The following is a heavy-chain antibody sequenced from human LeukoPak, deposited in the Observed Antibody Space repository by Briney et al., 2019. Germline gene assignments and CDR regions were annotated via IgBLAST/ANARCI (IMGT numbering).Heavy chain of an antibody. CDR1: GFTVRNKY. J-gene: IGHJ3*02. CDR2: VYSGAGT. Sequence: GGSLRLSCAASGFTVRNKYMTWVRQAPGKGLEWVSVVYSGAGTYYADSVRGRFTTSTDNSENILYLQMNSLRAEDTAVYYCARASIVVVPAAIGVAFDIWGQGTVVTVSS. CDR3: ARASIVVVPAAIGVAFDI. D-gene: IGHD2-2*01. V-gene: IGHV3-66*01.